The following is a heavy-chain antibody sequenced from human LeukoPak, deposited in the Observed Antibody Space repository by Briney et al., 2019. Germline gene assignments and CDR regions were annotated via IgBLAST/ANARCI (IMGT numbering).Heavy chain of an antibody. CDR3: ARVVYGDSSKDFDY. D-gene: IGHD4-17*01. V-gene: IGHV4-34*01. Sequence: SETLSLTCAVYGESLSDYYWSWIRQPPGRGLEWIGEVNHGGTTNYNPSLKSRVIISAGTSKNQFSLKLNSVTAADTAVYYCARVVYGDSSKDFDYWGQGTLVTVSS. J-gene: IGHJ4*02. CDR2: VNHGGTT. CDR1: GESLSDYY.